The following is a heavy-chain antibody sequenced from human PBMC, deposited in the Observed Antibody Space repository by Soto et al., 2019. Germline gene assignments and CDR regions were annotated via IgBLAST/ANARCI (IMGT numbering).Heavy chain of an antibody. Sequence: PGGSLRLSCAASGFTFSSYAMHWVRQAPGKGLEWVAVISYDGSNKYYADSVKGRFTISRDNSKNTLYLQMNSLRAEDTDVYYCARDGMAGTGFFDYWGQGTLVTVSS. CDR2: ISYDGSNK. J-gene: IGHJ4*02. V-gene: IGHV3-30-3*01. CDR1: GFTFSSYA. CDR3: ARDGMAGTGFFDY. D-gene: IGHD6-19*01.